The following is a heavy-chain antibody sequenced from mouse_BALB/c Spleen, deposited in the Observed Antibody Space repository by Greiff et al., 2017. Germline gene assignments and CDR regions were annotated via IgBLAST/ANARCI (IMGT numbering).Heavy chain of an antibody. CDR1: GYTFTSYW. Sequence: QVQLQQPGAELVKPGASVKLSCKASGYTFTSYWMHWVKQRPGQGLEWIGEIDPSDSYTNYNQKFKGKATLTVDKSSSTAYMQLSSLTSEDSAVYYRARGGTARARSFDYWGQGTTLTVSS. V-gene: IGHV1-69*02. CDR2: IDPSDSYT. D-gene: IGHD3-2*01. CDR3: ARGGTARARSFDY. J-gene: IGHJ2*01.